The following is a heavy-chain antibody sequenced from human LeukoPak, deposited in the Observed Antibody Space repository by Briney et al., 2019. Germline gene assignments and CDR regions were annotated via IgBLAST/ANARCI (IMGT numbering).Heavy chain of an antibody. CDR3: ARQEYSYGYGTFDY. D-gene: IGHD5-18*01. CDR2: IYYSGST. Sequence: SETLSLTCTVSGGSISSYYWSWIRQPPGKGLEWIGYIYYSGSTNYNPSLKSRVTISVDTSKNHFSLKLSSVTAADTAVYYCARQEYSYGYGTFDYWGQGTLVTVSS. J-gene: IGHJ4*02. CDR1: GGSISSYY. V-gene: IGHV4-59*08.